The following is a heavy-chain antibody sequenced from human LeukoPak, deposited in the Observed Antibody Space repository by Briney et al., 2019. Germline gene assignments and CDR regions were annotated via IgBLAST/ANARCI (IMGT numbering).Heavy chain of an antibody. CDR2: INQDGSQR. J-gene: IGHJ4*02. CDR3: ARDWFDGDYDRFDY. CDR1: GFTFSSYW. Sequence: GGSLRLSCAVSGFTFSSYWMSWFRQAPGKGLEWVANINQDGSQRFSVDSVKGRFTISRDNAKNSLSLQMNSLRVEDTAVYYCARDWFDGDYDRFDYWGQGTLVTVSS. D-gene: IGHD4-17*01. V-gene: IGHV3-7*03.